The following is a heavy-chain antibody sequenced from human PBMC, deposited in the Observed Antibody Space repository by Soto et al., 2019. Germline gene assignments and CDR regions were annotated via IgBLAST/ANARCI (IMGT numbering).Heavy chain of an antibody. D-gene: IGHD6-19*01. J-gene: IGHJ6*02. CDR1: GFTVSGNS. Sequence: EVQLVDSGGDLIQPGGSLRLSCGASGFTVSGNSLSWVRQAPGKGLEWVSYIYIDGSTYYADSVRGRFTLTRDNSKNTLYLQMNILRGEDTAVYYCVRDGGSGTAVAGIQYSGMDVWGQGTTVTVSS. CDR2: IYIDGST. V-gene: IGHV3-53*01. CDR3: VRDGGSGTAVAGIQYSGMDV.